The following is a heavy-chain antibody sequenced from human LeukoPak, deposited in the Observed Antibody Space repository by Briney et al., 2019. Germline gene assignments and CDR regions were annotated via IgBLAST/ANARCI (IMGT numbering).Heavy chain of an antibody. CDR2: ISYDGSNK. CDR3: AAGYSDDAFDI. Sequence: PGGSLRLSCAASGFTFSSYAMHWVRQAPGKGLEWVAVISYDGSNKYYADSVKGRFTISRDNSKNTLYLQMNSLRAEDTAVYYCAAGYSDDAFDIWGQGTMVTVSS. D-gene: IGHD3-9*01. V-gene: IGHV3-30*04. J-gene: IGHJ3*02. CDR1: GFTFSSYA.